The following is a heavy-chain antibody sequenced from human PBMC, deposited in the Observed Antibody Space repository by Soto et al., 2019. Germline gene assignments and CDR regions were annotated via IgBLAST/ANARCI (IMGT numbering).Heavy chain of an antibody. D-gene: IGHD1-1*01. J-gene: IGHJ5*02. V-gene: IGHV4-30-4*01. Sequence: QVQLQESGPGLVKPSQTLSLTCTVSGGSINSTDYYWNWIRQPPGKGLEWIGYIYYAGHTYYNPYLKSRVTISVDTSKNHFSLKLTSLTAADTAVYYCARQGTTGATNWFDPWGQGTLVTVSS. CDR3: ARQGTTGATNWFDP. CDR2: IYYAGHT. CDR1: GGSINSTDYY.